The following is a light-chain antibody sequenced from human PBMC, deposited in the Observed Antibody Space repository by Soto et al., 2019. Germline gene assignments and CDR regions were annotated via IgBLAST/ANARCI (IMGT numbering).Light chain of an antibody. Sequence: QSVLTQPPSASGSPGQSVTISCTGTSSDIGGYNYVSWYQQHPGRAPKLIIYEVSKRPSGVPDRFSGSKSGNTASLTVSGLQAEDEADYHCSSYAGNNNLSFGTGTKLTVL. V-gene: IGLV2-8*01. CDR1: SSDIGGYNY. CDR3: SSYAGNNNLS. CDR2: EVS. J-gene: IGLJ1*01.